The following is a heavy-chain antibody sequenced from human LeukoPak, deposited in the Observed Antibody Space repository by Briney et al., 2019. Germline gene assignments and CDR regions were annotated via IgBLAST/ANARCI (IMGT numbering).Heavy chain of an antibody. Sequence: ASVKVSCKASGYTFTGYYMHWVRQAPGQGLEWMGWINPNTGGTNYAQKFQGRVTMTRDTSISTAYMELSRLRSDDTAVYYCARPLHSSGYSYDFDYWGQGTLVTVSS. V-gene: IGHV1-2*02. CDR1: GYTFTGYY. CDR2: INPNTGGT. CDR3: ARPLHSSGYSYDFDY. J-gene: IGHJ4*02. D-gene: IGHD3-22*01.